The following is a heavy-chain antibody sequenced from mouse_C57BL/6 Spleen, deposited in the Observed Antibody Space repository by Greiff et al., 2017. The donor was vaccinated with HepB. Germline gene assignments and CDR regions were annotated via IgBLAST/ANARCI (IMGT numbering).Heavy chain of an antibody. CDR1: GYAFTNYL. CDR2: INPGSGGT. D-gene: IGHD1-1*01. Sequence: QVQLQQSGAELVRPGTSVKVSCKASGYAFTNYLIAWVKQRPGQGLEWIGVINPGSGGTNYNEKFKGKATLTADKSSSTAYMQLSSLTSEDSAVYFCARSAFITTVRYFDYWGQGTTLTVSS. CDR3: ARSAFITTVRYFDY. V-gene: IGHV1-54*01. J-gene: IGHJ2*01.